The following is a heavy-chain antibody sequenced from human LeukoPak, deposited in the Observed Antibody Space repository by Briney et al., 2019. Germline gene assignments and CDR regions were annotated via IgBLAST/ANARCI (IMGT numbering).Heavy chain of an antibody. CDR2: ISGSGGDT. Sequence: PGRSLRLSCAASGFTFSTYSMTWARQAPGKGPEWVSAISGSGGDTYYADSVKGRFTIYRDNSKNTLYLQMNGLRAEDTAVYYCAKDLGGEGGSGFPGYWGQGTLVTVSS. J-gene: IGHJ4*02. D-gene: IGHD3-10*01. CDR3: AKDLGGEGGSGFPGY. V-gene: IGHV3-23*01. CDR1: GFTFSTYS.